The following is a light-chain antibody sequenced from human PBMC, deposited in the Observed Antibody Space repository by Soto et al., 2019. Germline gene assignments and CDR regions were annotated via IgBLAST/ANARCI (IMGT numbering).Light chain of an antibody. CDR1: QSVTSGY. Sequence: EIVLTQSPGTLSLSPGERATLSCRASQSVTSGYLGWYQQKPGQAPRLLIYGASSRATGISDRFSGSGSGTDFTLTISGLGPEVLGEYYCQQYATSPPMYPCGQGTKLEL. J-gene: IGKJ2*01. V-gene: IGKV3-20*01. CDR2: GAS. CDR3: QQYATSPPMYP.